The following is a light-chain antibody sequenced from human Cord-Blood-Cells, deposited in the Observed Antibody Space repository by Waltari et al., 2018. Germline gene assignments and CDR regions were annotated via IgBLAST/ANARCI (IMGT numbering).Light chain of an antibody. CDR3: QQYGSSPFT. Sequence: EIVLTQSTGTLSLSPGERATLSCRASQSVSSSYLAWYQQKPGQAPRLLIYGASSRATGIPDRFSGSGSGTDFTLTISRLEPEDCAVYYCQQYGSSPFTFGPGTKVDIK. J-gene: IGKJ3*01. CDR1: QSVSSSY. V-gene: IGKV3-20*01. CDR2: GAS.